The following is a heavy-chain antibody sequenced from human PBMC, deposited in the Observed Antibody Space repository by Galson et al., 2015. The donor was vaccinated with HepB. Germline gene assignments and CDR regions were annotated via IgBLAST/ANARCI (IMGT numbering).Heavy chain of an antibody. D-gene: IGHD6-13*01. J-gene: IGHJ3*02. CDR1: GFTFDDYG. CDR2: INWNGGST. V-gene: IGHV3-20*01. CDR3: ARDLRIAAATDAFDI. Sequence: SLRLSCAASGFTFDDYGMSWVRQAPGKGLEWVSGINWNGGSTGYADSVKGRFTISRDNAKNSLYLQMNSLRAEDTALYHCARDLRIAAATDAFDIWGQGTMVTVSS.